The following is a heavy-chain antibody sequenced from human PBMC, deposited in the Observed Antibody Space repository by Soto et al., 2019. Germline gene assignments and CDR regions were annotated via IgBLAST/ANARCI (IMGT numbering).Heavy chain of an antibody. D-gene: IGHD3-3*01. V-gene: IGHV3-23*01. J-gene: IGHJ4*02. CDR2: LSGNSGTT. Sequence: VQLLESGGGLVQPGGSLRLSCAASGFTFSSYAMTWVRQAPGKGLEWVSALSGNSGTTYSADSVKGRFTISRDNSRNTLYLQMSILRAEDTALYYCAKGSKFTIFSANDFWGQGTLVTVSS. CDR1: GFTFSSYA. CDR3: AKGSKFTIFSANDF.